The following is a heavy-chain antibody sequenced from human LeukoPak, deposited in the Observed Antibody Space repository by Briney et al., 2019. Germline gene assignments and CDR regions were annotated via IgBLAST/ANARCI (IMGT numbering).Heavy chain of an antibody. J-gene: IGHJ4*02. CDR1: GGSISSSSYY. CDR2: IYYSGST. CDR3: ARHEVDTAMVAPFDY. V-gene: IGHV4-39*01. D-gene: IGHD5-18*01. Sequence: SETLSLTCTVSGGSISSSSYYWGWIRQPPGQGLEWIGSIYYSGSTYYNPSLKSRVTISVDTSKNQFSLKLSSVTAADTAVYYCARHEVDTAMVAPFDYWGQGTLVTVSS.